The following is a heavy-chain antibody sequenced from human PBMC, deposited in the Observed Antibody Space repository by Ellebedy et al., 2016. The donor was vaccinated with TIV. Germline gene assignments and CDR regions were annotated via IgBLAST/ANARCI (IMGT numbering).Heavy chain of an antibody. J-gene: IGHJ4*02. Sequence: GESLKISXAASGFTFSNAWMSWVRQAPGRGLEWVSGIWSVDSTYYADSVKGRFTISRDNSKNTLYLQMNSLRAEDTAVYYCANVLRYFDWPTVDYWGQGTLVTVSS. V-gene: IGHV3-53*01. D-gene: IGHD3-9*01. CDR1: GFTFSNAW. CDR2: IWSVDST. CDR3: ANVLRYFDWPTVDY.